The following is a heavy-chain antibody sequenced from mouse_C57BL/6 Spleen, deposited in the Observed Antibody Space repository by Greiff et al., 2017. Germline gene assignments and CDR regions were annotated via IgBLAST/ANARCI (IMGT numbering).Heavy chain of an antibody. V-gene: IGHV5-4*01. J-gene: IGHJ4*01. CDR1: GFTFSSYA. CDR2: ISDGGSYT. CDR3: ARETITTVVGDY. Sequence: DVQLVASGGGLVKPGGSLKLSCAASGFTFSSYAMSWVRQTPEKRLEWVATISDGGSYTSYPDNVKGRFTISRDNAKNNLYLQMSHLKSEDTAMYYCARETITTVVGDYWGQGTSVTVSS. D-gene: IGHD1-1*01.